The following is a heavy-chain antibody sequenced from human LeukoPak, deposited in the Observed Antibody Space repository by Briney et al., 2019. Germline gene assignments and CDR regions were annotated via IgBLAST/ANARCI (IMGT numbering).Heavy chain of an antibody. Sequence: GGSLRLSCAASGFTFSSYAMSWVRQAPGKGLEWVSAISGSGGSTYYADSVKGRFTISRDNSKNTLYLQMNSVRAEDTAVYYCAKVGTAAAAIYNWFDPWGQGTLVTVSS. D-gene: IGHD6-13*01. CDR1: GFTFSSYA. CDR3: AKVGTAAAAIYNWFDP. J-gene: IGHJ5*02. V-gene: IGHV3-23*01. CDR2: ISGSGGST.